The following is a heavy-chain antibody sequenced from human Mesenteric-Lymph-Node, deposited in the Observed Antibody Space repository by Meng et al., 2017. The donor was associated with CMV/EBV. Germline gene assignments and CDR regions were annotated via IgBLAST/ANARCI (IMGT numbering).Heavy chain of an antibody. D-gene: IGHD3-9*01. V-gene: IGHV4-34*01. CDR1: GGSFSGYY. J-gene: IGHJ4*02. CDR3: ARGSSYDILTGYFDY. CDR2: INHSGST. Sequence: QVQLTQGGAGLLKPAETLSVTCAVYGGSFSGYYWNWIRQSPEKGLEWIGEINHSGSTTYNPSFTSRIIISVDTSTNQISLNMSSVTAADTAVYYCARGSSYDILTGYFDYWGQGALVTVSS.